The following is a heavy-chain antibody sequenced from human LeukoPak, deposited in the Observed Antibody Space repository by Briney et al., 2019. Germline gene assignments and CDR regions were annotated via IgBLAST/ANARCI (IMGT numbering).Heavy chain of an antibody. J-gene: IGHJ5*02. CDR3: ARRPGNNWFDP. CDR1: GGSISSSSYY. V-gene: IGHV4-39*01. CDR2: IYYSGST. D-gene: IGHD1-14*01. Sequence: SETLSLTCTVSGGSISSSSYYWGWIRQPPGKGLEWIGSIYYSGSTYYNPSLKRRVTISVDTSKNQFSLKLSSVTAADTAVYYCARRPGNNWFDPWGQGTLVTVSS.